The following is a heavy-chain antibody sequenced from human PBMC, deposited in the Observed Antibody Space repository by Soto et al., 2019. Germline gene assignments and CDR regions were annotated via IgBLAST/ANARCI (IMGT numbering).Heavy chain of an antibody. D-gene: IGHD3-22*01. CDR3: QQATYYYDSSGYYLFDY. J-gene: IGHJ4*02. V-gene: IGHV3-15*01. Sequence: EVQLVESGGGLVKPGGSVRLSCAASGFTFSNAWMSWVRQAPGKGLEWVGRIKSKTDGGTTDYAAPVKGRFTISRDDSKNTLYLQMNSLKTEDTAVYYCQQATYYYDSSGYYLFDYWGQGTLVTVSS. CDR2: IKSKTDGGTT. CDR1: GFTFSNAW.